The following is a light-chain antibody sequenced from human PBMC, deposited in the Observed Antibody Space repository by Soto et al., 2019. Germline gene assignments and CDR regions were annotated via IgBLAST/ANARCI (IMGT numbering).Light chain of an antibody. CDR1: QSVSSSY. V-gene: IGKV3-20*01. CDR3: QQYGSSPRT. CDR2: GAS. J-gene: IGKJ1*01. Sequence: EIVLTQSPGTLSLSPGERATLSCRASQSVSSSYLAWNQQKPGQTPRLLIYGASNRATGIPDRFSDSESGTDFTLTIIRLEPEDFAVYYCQQYGSSPRTFGQGTKVDIK.